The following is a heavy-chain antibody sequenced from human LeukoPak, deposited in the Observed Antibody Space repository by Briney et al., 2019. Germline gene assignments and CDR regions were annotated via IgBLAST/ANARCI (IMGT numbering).Heavy chain of an antibody. CDR3: TRDQYHFDRDYFNYYMDV. Sequence: SQTLSLTCTVSGGSISSFPWSWIRQPPGKGLEWIVYVYYTGSTNYNPSLKSRVTISVDPSQNQFSLKMNSETAADTAVYYCTRDQYHFDRDYFNYYMDVWGKGTTVTVSS. CDR1: GGSISSFP. D-gene: IGHD3-22*01. J-gene: IGHJ6*03. CDR2: VYYTGST. V-gene: IGHV4-59*01.